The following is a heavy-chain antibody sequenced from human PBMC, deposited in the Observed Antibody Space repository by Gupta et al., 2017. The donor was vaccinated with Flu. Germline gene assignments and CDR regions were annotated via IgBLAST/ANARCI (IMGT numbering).Heavy chain of an antibody. V-gene: IGHV3-64*01. CDR3: ARGYCSSTSCFFDY. CDR2: ISSNGGST. D-gene: IGHD2-2*01. CDR1: GFTFSSYA. J-gene: IGHJ4*02. Sequence: EVQLVESGGGLVQPGGSLRLSCAASGFTFSSYAMHWVRQAPGKGLEYVSAISSNGGSTYYANSVKGRFTISRDNSKNTLYLQMGSLRAEDMAVYYCARGYCSSTSCFFDYWGQGTLVTVSS.